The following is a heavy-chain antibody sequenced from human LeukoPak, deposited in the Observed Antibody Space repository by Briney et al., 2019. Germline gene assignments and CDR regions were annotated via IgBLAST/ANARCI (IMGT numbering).Heavy chain of an antibody. D-gene: IGHD1-7*01. CDR3: AKDRGRTGSTGGFDY. CDR2: IRYDGSNE. Sequence: GGSLRLSCAASGFSFSSYGMHWVRQAPGKGLEWVAFIRYDGSNEHYADSVRGRFTISRDNSKNTLYLQMNSLRAEDTAVYHCAKDRGRTGSTGGFDYWGQGTLVTVS. CDR1: GFSFSSYG. J-gene: IGHJ4*02. V-gene: IGHV3-30*02.